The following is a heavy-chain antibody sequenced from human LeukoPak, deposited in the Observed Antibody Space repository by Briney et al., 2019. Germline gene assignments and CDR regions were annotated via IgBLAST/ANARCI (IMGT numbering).Heavy chain of an antibody. CDR1: GLTFSRYS. CDR2: ISASGGST. V-gene: IGHV3-23*01. D-gene: IGHD3-22*01. CDR3: AKEVYYFDTSGLYSFAFDI. J-gene: IGHJ3*02. Sequence: PGGSLTPSCAASGLTFSRYSMSWVRQAPGKGLEWVSAISASGGSTYYADSVKGRCTISRDNSKNTLYLQMNSLRVEDTAVYYCAKEVYYFDTSGLYSFAFDIWGQGTMVTVPS.